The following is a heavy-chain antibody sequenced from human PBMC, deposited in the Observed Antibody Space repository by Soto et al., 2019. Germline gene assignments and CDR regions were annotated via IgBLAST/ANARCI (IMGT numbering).Heavy chain of an antibody. J-gene: IGHJ4*02. Sequence: PSETLSLTCGVSGYPISRGSYWGWIRQSPGEGLEWIGSLYNSERTYYNPSLKSRVTTSVDSSKNQLSLSLTSVTSVKTAVYYSARNSSFDFGRVYQRAFVLWVLGT. CDR2: LYNSERT. CDR3: ARNSSFDFGRVYQRAFVL. CDR1: GYPISRGSY. V-gene: IGHV4-38-2*01. D-gene: IGHD3-3*01.